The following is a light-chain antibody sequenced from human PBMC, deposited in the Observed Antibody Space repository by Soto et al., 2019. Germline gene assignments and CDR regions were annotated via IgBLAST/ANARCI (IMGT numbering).Light chain of an antibody. CDR2: DES. Sequence: EIVLTQSPATLSLSPGERATLSCRASQSVSTYLAWYQQKPGPAPRLLIYDESKRATGIPARFSGSGSGTDFTLTIGSLEHEAFAVYYCQLRRNGPWTFGRGTKGEIK. CDR3: QLRRNGPWT. J-gene: IGKJ1*01. V-gene: IGKV3-11*01. CDR1: QSVSTY.